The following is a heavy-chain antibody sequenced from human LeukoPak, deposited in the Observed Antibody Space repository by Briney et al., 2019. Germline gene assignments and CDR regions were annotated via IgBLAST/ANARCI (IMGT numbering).Heavy chain of an antibody. D-gene: IGHD3-10*01. CDR2: IKQDGSNK. J-gene: IGHJ5*02. CDR1: GFTFSSYW. CDR3: AGSYYEADWFDP. V-gene: IGHV3-7*04. Sequence: PGGSLRLSCAASGFTFSSYWMSWVRQAPGKGLEWVANIKQDGSNKYYVDSVKGRFTISRDNAKNSLYLQMNSLRAEDTAVYYCAGSYYEADWFDPWGEGTLVTVSS.